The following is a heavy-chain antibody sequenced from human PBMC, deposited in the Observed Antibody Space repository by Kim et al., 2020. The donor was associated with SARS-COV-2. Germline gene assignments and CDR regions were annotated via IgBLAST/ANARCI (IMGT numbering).Heavy chain of an antibody. CDR2: INHSGST. D-gene: IGHD3-10*01. CDR3: AREGEGYGSGSYSRRPKRFDY. J-gene: IGHJ4*02. Sequence: SETLSLTCAVYGGSFSGYYWSWIRQPPGKGLEWIGEINHSGSTNYNPSLKSRVTISVDTSKNQFSLKLSSVTAADTAVYYCAREGEGYGSGSYSRRPKRFDYWGQGTLVTVSS. V-gene: IGHV4-34*01. CDR1: GGSFSGYY.